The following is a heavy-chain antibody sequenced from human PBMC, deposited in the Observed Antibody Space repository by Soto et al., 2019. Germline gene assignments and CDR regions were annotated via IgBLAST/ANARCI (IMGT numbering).Heavy chain of an antibody. CDR2: ISPSGGNA. CDR3: ASPVRYCDNISCRFFDF. D-gene: IGHD3-22*01. Sequence: EVQLLESGGGLVQPGGSLRLSCAASRFTFSTYAMTWVRQAPGKGLEWVSVISPSGGNAYYADSVKGRFTISRDNSRNTLYLQMNTLRVDDTALYYCASPVRYCDNISCRFFDFWGRGTLVTVS. V-gene: IGHV3-23*01. CDR1: RFTFSTYA. J-gene: IGHJ2*01.